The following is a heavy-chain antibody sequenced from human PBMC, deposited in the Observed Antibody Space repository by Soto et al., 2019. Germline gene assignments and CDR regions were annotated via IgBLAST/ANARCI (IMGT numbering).Heavy chain of an antibody. J-gene: IGHJ6*02. D-gene: IGHD1-26*01. Sequence: SQTLSLTGVISGDSVSSNRAAWSWIRQSPSRGLEWLGRTFYRSKWYNDYAVSVKGRMTTNPNISKNQFSRQLNYVPPEDTALQYWAKEGGNNYYYYAMDVWGQGTTVTVSS. CDR3: AKEGGNNYYYYAMDV. CDR1: GDSVSSNRAA. CDR2: TFYRSKWYN. V-gene: IGHV6-1*01.